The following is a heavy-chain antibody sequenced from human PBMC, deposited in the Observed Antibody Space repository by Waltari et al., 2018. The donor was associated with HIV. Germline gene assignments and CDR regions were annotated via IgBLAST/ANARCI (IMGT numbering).Heavy chain of an antibody. CDR3: AREPHRYDILTGYYHYYFDY. V-gene: IGHV1-18*03. CDR1: GYTFTSYG. D-gene: IGHD3-9*01. Sequence: QVQLVQSGAEVKKPGASVKVSCKASGYTFTSYGISWVRQAPGQGLEWMGWISAYNGNTNYAQKLQGRVTMTTDTSTSTAYMELRSLRSDDMAVYYCAREPHRYDILTGYYHYYFDYWGQGTLVTVSS. CDR2: ISAYNGNT. J-gene: IGHJ4*02.